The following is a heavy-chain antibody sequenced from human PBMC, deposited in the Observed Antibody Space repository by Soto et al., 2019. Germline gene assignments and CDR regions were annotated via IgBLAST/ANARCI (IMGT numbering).Heavy chain of an antibody. Sequence: EVQLVESGGGLVQPGESLKLSCAASGFTFSRSAIHWVRQASGKGLEWVGRIRNRANSYATTYAASLDGRITISRDDSKDPAFLQMNSLKIEDTAIYYCSTDIGELSGHYFDYWGQGTQVTVSA. CDR2: IRNRANSYAT. J-gene: IGHJ4*02. CDR3: STDIGELSGHYFDY. V-gene: IGHV3-73*02. CDR1: GFTFSRSA. D-gene: IGHD3-10*01.